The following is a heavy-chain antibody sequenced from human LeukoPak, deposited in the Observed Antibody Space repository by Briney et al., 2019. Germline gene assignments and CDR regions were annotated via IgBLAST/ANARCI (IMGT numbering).Heavy chain of an antibody. CDR2: IYYSGST. D-gene: IGHD5-18*01. Sequence: SETLSLTCTVSGGSISSYYWSWIRQPPGKELEWIGYIYYSGSTNYNPSLKSRVTISVDTSKNQFSLKLSSVTAADTAVYYCASGGYSYGLAYWGQGTLVTVSS. V-gene: IGHV4-59*01. CDR3: ASGGYSYGLAY. CDR1: GGSISSYY. J-gene: IGHJ4*02.